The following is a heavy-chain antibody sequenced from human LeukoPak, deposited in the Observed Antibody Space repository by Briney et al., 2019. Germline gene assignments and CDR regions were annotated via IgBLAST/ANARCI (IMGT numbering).Heavy chain of an antibody. CDR1: GGSISSSFY. CDR3: ARGETYYYYYYMDV. J-gene: IGHJ6*03. D-gene: IGHD1-26*01. V-gene: IGHV4-39*07. CDR2: LYYSGST. Sequence: SETLSLTCSVSGGSISSSFYWDWIRQPPGKGLEWIGSLYYSGSTYYNPSLKSRVTISVDTSKNQFSLRLSSVTAADTAVYYCARGETYYYYYYMDVWGKGTTVTVSS.